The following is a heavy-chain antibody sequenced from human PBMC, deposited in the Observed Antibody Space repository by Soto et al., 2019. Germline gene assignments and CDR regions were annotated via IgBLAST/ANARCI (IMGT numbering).Heavy chain of an antibody. D-gene: IGHD6-19*01. Sequence: SETLSLTCTVSGGSISSYYWSWIRQPPGKGLEWIGYIYYSGSTNYNPSLKSRVTISVDTSKNQFSLKLSSVTAADTAVYYCARLYSSGWWYFDYWGQGTLVTVSS. CDR3: ARLYSSGWWYFDY. CDR2: IYYSGST. CDR1: GGSISSYY. J-gene: IGHJ4*02. V-gene: IGHV4-59*12.